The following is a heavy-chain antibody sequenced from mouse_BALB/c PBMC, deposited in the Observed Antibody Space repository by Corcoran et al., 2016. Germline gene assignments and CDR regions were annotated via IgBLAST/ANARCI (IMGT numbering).Heavy chain of an antibody. CDR3: ERGTVVGKGYYCDY. J-gene: IGHJ2*01. CDR1: GYSFTGYT. CDR2: INPYNGGT. D-gene: IGHD1-1*01. V-gene: IGHV1-18*01. Sequence: EVQLQQSGPELVKPGASMKISCKASGYSFTGYTMNWVKKSHVKNLEWVGLINPYNGGTSYNQKFKGKATLTVDKSSSTAYMELLSLTSEESAVYYWERGTVVGKGYYCDYWGQGTTLTVSS.